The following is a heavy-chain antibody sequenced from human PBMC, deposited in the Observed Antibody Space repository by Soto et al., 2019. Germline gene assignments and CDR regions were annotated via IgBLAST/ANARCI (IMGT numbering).Heavy chain of an antibody. CDR1: GGSVSNDNFY. CDR2: VHSSGIT. CDR3: ATGLTPGQLPSQFDN. Sequence: NPSETLSLTCTVSGGSVSNDNFYWSWIRQPPGKGLEWIGYVHSSGITNYNPSLKRRVTISVDTSRNQFSLRLSSVTAADTAVYYSATGLTPGQLPSQFDNWGQGTLVTVSS. D-gene: IGHD2-15*01. V-gene: IGHV4-61*01. J-gene: IGHJ5*02.